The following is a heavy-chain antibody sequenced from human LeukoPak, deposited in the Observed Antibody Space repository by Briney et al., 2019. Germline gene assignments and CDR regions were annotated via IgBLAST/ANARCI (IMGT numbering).Heavy chain of an antibody. J-gene: IGHJ4*02. V-gene: IGHV3-7*01. CDR2: IKQDGSEK. CDR1: GFTFSSYW. CDR3: ARERHYGDYAY. D-gene: IGHD4-17*01. Sequence: GGSLRLSCAASGFTFSSYWMSWVRQAPGKGLEWVANIKQDGSEKYYVDSVKGRFTISRDNAKNSLYLRMNSLRAEDTAVYYCARERHYGDYAYWGQGTLVTVSS.